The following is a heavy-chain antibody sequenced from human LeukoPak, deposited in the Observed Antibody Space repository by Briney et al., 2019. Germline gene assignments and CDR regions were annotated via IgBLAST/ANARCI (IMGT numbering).Heavy chain of an antibody. CDR3: ARDQVGSSSVGGHYYGMDV. V-gene: IGHV1-3*01. D-gene: IGHD6-6*01. CDR1: GYTLTTYA. CDR2: IHVVNGNT. J-gene: IGHJ6*02. Sequence: ASVKVSCKASGYTLTTYALHWVRQAPGQRLEWMGWIHVVNGNTKYSQKFRGRVTITRDTSASTVHMQLSSLRSEDTAVYYCARDQVGSSSVGGHYYGMDVWGQGTTVIVSS.